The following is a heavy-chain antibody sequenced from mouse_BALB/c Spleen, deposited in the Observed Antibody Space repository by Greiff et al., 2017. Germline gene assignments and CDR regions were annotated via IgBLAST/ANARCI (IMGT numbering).Heavy chain of an antibody. CDR1: GYSITSDYA. J-gene: IGHJ3*01. V-gene: IGHV3-2*02. CDR2: ISYSGST. D-gene: IGHD1-1*01. CDR3: ARDYSSTAWFAY. Sequence: EVQLQQSGPGLVKPSQSLSLTCTVTGYSITSDYAWNWIRQFPGNKLEWMGYISYSGSTSYNPSLKSRISITRDTSKNQFFLQLNSVTTEDTATYYCARDYSSTAWFAYWGQGTLVTVSA.